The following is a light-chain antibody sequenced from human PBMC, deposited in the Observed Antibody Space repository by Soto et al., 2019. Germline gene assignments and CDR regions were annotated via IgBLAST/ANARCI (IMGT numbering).Light chain of an antibody. J-gene: IGKJ1*01. Sequence: EIVFTQSPDTLSLSPGERATLACRASQSVSSDFLAWYQQKPGQAPRLLIYGASSRATGIPDRFSGSGSGADFTLTISRLEPEDFAVYFCQQYGSSPWTFGQGTKVDIK. CDR1: QSVSSDF. CDR2: GAS. CDR3: QQYGSSPWT. V-gene: IGKV3-20*01.